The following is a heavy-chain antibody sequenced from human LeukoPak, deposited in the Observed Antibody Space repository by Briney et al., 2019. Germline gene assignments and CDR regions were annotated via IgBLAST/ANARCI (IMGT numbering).Heavy chain of an antibody. CDR3: ARDSRDSSGLFDY. CDR2: IYYSGST. J-gene: IGHJ4*02. Sequence: SETLSLTCAVSGGSISSYYWSWIRQPPGKGLEYIGYIYYSGSTNYNPSLKSRPTISVDKSKNQFSLKLSSVTAADTAVYYCARDSRDSSGLFDYWGQGTLVTVSS. V-gene: IGHV4-59*12. D-gene: IGHD3-22*01. CDR1: GGSISSYY.